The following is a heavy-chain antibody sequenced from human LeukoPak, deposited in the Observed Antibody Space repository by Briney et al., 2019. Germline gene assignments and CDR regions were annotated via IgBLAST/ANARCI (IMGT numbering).Heavy chain of an antibody. Sequence: GGSLRLSCAASGFTFSSYEMNWVRQAPGKGLEWVGFIRSKVYGETTEYAASVKGRFTVSRDDSNSLAYLEMNSLQTEDTAVYYCTRLVPYLDYWGQGTLVTVSS. CDR2: IRSKVYGETT. CDR3: TRLVPYLDY. V-gene: IGHV3-49*04. D-gene: IGHD2-2*01. J-gene: IGHJ4*02. CDR1: GFTFSSYE.